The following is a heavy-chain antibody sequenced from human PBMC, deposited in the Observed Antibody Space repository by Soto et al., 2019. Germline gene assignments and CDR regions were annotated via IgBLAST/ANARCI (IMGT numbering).Heavy chain of an antibody. J-gene: IGHJ4*02. D-gene: IGHD1-1*01. Sequence: ASVKVSCKASGGTFSSYAISWVRQAPGQGLEWMGGIIPIFGTANYAQKFQGRVTITADESTSTAYMELSSLRSEDTAVYYCARVRPDDHLTTFDYWGQGTLVTVSS. V-gene: IGHV1-69*13. CDR2: IIPIFGTA. CDR3: ARVRPDDHLTTFDY. CDR1: GGTFSSYA.